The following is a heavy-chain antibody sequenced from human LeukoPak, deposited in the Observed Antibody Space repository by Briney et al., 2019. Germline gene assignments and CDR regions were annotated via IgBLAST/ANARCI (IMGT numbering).Heavy chain of an antibody. CDR2: IYPGDSDT. V-gene: IGHV5-51*01. CDR1: GYSFTSYR. J-gene: IGHJ4*02. D-gene: IGHD2-15*01. Sequence: GESLKISCKGSGYSFTSYRIGWVRQMPGKGLEWMGIIYPGDSDTRYSPSFQGQVTISADKSISTAYLQWSSLKASDTAMYYCAREEGYCSGGSCCSGLADYWGQGTLVTVSS. CDR3: AREEGYCSGGSCCSGLADY.